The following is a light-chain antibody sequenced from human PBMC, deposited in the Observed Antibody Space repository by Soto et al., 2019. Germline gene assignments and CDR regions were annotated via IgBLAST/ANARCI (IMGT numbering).Light chain of an antibody. CDR3: QQYGSSPKT. CDR2: GAS. CDR1: QSVSSSY. Sequence: PGERATLSCRASQSVSSSYLAWYQQKPGQAPRLLIYGASSRATGIPDRFSGSGSGTDFTLTISRLEPEDFAVYYCQQYGSSPKTFGQGTKVEIK. V-gene: IGKV3-20*01. J-gene: IGKJ1*01.